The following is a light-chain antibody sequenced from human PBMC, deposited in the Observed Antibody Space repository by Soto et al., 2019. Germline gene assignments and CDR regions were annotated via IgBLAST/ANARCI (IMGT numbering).Light chain of an antibody. V-gene: IGLV2-23*02. CDR1: SSDVGSYNL. Sequence: QSVLTQPASVSGSPGQSITISCTGTSSDVGSYNLVSWYQQHPGKAPKLMIYEVSKRPSGVSNRFSGSKSGNTASLTISGLQAEDDADYYCCSDAGSSTWVFGGGTKLTVL. CDR2: EVS. CDR3: CSDAGSSTWV. J-gene: IGLJ3*02.